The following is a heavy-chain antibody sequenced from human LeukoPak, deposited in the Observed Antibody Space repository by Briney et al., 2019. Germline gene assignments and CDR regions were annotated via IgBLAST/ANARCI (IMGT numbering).Heavy chain of an antibody. J-gene: IGHJ5*02. CDR1: GGSISSGGYY. CDR2: IYHSGST. Sequence: SETLSLTCTVSGGSISSGGYYWSWIRQPPGKGLEWIGYIYHSGSTYYNPSLKSRVTISVDRSKNQFSLKLSSVTAADTAVYYCARGQITIFGPVWFDPWGQGTLVTVSS. CDR3: ARGQITIFGPVWFDP. V-gene: IGHV4-30-2*01. D-gene: IGHD3-3*01.